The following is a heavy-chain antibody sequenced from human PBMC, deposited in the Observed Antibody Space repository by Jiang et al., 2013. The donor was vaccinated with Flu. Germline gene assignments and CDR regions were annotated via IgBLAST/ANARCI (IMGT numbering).Heavy chain of an antibody. V-gene: IGHV3-11*01. D-gene: IGHD2-15*01. CDR3: ARDLCSGGSCYLPNWFDP. CDR2: ISSSGSTI. J-gene: IGHJ5*02. CDR1: GFTFSDYY. Sequence: VQLVESGGGLVKPGGSLRLSCAASGFTFSDYYMSWIRQAPGKGLEWVSYISSSGSTIYYADSVKGRFTISRDNAKNSLYLQMNSLRAEDTAVYYCARDLCSGGSCYLPNWFDPWGQGTLVTVSS.